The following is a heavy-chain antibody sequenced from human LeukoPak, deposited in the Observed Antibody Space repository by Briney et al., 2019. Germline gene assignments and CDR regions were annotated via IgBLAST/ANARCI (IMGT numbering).Heavy chain of an antibody. CDR2: TSVYNGNT. V-gene: IGHV1-18*01. CDR3: AKLAYGANFLDY. CDR1: GYTFTRYG. D-gene: IGHD4-23*01. J-gene: IGHJ4*02. Sequence: GASVKVSCKAAGYTFTRYGITWVRQAPGQGLEWMGWTSVYNGNTNYAQKLQGRVTMTTEISTSTAYMELRSLRSDDTAIYYCAKLAYGANFLDYWGQGTLVTASS.